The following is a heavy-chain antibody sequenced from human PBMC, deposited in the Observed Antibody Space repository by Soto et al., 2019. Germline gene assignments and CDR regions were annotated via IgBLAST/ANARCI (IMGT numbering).Heavy chain of an antibody. Sequence: PSETLSLTCTVSGGSISSYHWSWIRQTPGKGLEWIGYVHYSWGSNYNPSLKSRVAISLDTSKSQFSLKLTSVTATDTAVYYCARQGFGALRGLVAVGAQGTTVPVSS. V-gene: IGHV4-59*08. J-gene: IGHJ6*02. CDR1: GGSISSYH. CDR2: VHYSWGS. D-gene: IGHD3-10*01. CDR3: ARQGFGALRGLVAV.